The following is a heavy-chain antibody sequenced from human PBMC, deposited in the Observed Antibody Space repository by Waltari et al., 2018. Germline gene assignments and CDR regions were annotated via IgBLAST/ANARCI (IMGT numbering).Heavy chain of an antibody. J-gene: IGHJ4*02. CDR2: IKQDGSEK. CDR1: GFTFSSYW. Sequence: EVQLVESGGGLVQPGGSLRLSCAASGFTFSSYWMSWVRQAPGKGLEWVANIKQDGSEKYYVDSVKGRFTISRDNAKNSLYLQMNSLRAEDTAVYYCARKCGGDCYSGGLHYWGQGTLVTVSS. CDR3: ARKCGGDCYSGGLHY. D-gene: IGHD2-21*01. V-gene: IGHV3-7*01.